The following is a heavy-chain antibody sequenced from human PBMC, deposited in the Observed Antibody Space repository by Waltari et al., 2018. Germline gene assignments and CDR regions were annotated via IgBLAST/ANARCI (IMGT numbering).Heavy chain of an antibody. D-gene: IGHD3-16*01. J-gene: IGHJ6*02. V-gene: IGHV1-69*12. Sequence: HVQWVQAGAEVKKPGSSVTVSCQASGGSFGGYGLSWVRQAPGQGLEWMGVIIPMFGIPEYSQKFQDRLTITADESTNTAYMELNSLSSEDTAIYYCARHELGISQFYYNMYVWGQGTTVTISS. CDR1: GGSFGGYG. CDR3: ARHELGISQFYYNMYV. CDR2: IIPMFGIP.